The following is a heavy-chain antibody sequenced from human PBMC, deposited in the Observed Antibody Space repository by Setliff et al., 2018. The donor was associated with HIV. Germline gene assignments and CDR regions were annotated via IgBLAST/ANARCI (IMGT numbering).Heavy chain of an antibody. J-gene: IGHJ6*02. CDR1: GGAFTGRY. CDR3: VRVSAFIMSPSFYYYGMDV. CDR2: IDYTGNT. D-gene: IGHD3-10*01. V-gene: IGHV4-34*01. Sequence: SQTLSLTCAVYGGAFTGRYWGWVRQPPGKGLEWIGEIDYTGNTNHNPSLKSRVSTSVDMSKEQFSLKLKSVTAADTAVYYCVRVSAFIMSPSFYYYGMDVWGQGTTVTVSS.